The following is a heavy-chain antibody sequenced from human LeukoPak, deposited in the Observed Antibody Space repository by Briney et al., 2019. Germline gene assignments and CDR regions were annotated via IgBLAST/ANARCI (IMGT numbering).Heavy chain of an antibody. J-gene: IGHJ4*02. CDR3: AADLSSADIVVVPAAI. V-gene: IGHV1-58*02. D-gene: IGHD2-2*02. CDR1: GFTFTSSA. Sequence: ASVKVSCKASGFTFTSSAMQWVRQARGQRLEWMGWIVVGSGNTNYAQKFQERVTITRDMSTSTAYMELSSLRSEDTAVYYCAADLSSADIVVVPAAIWGQGTLVTVSS. CDR2: IVVGSGNT.